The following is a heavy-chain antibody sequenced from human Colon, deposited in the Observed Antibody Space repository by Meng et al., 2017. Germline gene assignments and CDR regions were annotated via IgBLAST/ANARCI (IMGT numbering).Heavy chain of an antibody. V-gene: IGHV4-38-2*02. D-gene: IGHD2-2*01. J-gene: IGHJ4*01. CDR3: ARGAPTSPFDY. CDR1: GYSIGSGYY. Sequence: SETLSLTCSVSGYSIGSGYYWGWIRQPPGKGLEWIGSIYHGGNIDYNPSLKSRSTVSLDTSKNQFSLNVTAVTAADTAVYYCARGAPTSPFDYWGQGTRV. CDR2: IYHGGNI.